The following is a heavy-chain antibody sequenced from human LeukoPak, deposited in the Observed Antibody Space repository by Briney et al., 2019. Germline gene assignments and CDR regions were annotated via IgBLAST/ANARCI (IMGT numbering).Heavy chain of an antibody. CDR3: ARAPTSIAVAGPHGDAFDI. J-gene: IGHJ3*02. D-gene: IGHD6-19*01. Sequence: ASVKVSCKASGYTFTGYYMHWVRQAPGQGLEWMGWINPNSGGTNYAQKFQGWVTMTRDTSISTAYMELSRLRSDDTAVYYCARAPTSIAVAGPHGDAFDIWGQGTMVTVSS. CDR1: GYTFTGYY. CDR2: INPNSGGT. V-gene: IGHV1-2*04.